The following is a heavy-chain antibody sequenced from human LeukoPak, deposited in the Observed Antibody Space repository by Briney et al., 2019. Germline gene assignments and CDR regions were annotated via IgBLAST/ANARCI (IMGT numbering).Heavy chain of an antibody. Sequence: GGSLRLSCAASGFIFSDYGMNWVRQAPGKGLEWVSSISRSSSYIYYADSMKGRFTISRDDAKNSLYLQMNSLRAEDTAVYYCARDRDFGVGNWFDPWGQGTLVTV. CDR1: GFIFSDYG. J-gene: IGHJ5*02. V-gene: IGHV3-21*01. CDR2: ISRSSSYI. D-gene: IGHD3-3*01. CDR3: ARDRDFGVGNWFDP.